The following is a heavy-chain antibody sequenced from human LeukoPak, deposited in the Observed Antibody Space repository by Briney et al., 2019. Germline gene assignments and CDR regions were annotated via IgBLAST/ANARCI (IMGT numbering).Heavy chain of an antibody. Sequence: SETLSLTCTVSGYSISSGYFWGWIRQPPGKGLEWIGSFYHSGSTYYNPSLKSRVTISGDTSKNQFSLKLNSVTAADTAVYYCARAEGATDWFDPWGQGTLVTVSS. CDR2: FYHSGST. CDR1: GYSISSGYF. D-gene: IGHD1-26*01. V-gene: IGHV4-38-2*02. J-gene: IGHJ5*02. CDR3: ARAEGATDWFDP.